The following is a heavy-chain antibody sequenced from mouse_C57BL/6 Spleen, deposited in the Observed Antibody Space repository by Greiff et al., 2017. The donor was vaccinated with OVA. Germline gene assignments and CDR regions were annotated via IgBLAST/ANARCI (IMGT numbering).Heavy chain of an antibody. CDR3: ARPYYGSSYDWYFDV. CDR2: IYPGSGST. V-gene: IGHV1-55*01. CDR1: GYTFTSYW. Sequence: QVQLKQPGAELVKPGASVKMSCKASGYTFTSYWITWVKQRPGQGLEWIGDIYPGSGSTNYNEKFKSKATLTVDTSSSTAYMQLSSLTSEDSAVYYCARPYYGSSYDWYFDVWGTGTTVTVSS. J-gene: IGHJ1*03. D-gene: IGHD1-1*01.